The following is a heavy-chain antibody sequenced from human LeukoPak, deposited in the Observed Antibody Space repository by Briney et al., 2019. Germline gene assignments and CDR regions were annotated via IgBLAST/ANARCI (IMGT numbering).Heavy chain of an antibody. J-gene: IGHJ5*02. CDR2: INHSGST. Sequence: SETLSLTCAVYGGSFSGYYWSWIRQPPGKGLEWIGEINHSGSTYYNPSLKSRVTISVDTSKNQFSLKLSSVTAADTAVYYCARSAADYYDSSGPPRWFDPWGQGALVTVSS. CDR1: GGSFSGYY. V-gene: IGHV4-34*01. D-gene: IGHD3-22*01. CDR3: ARSAADYYDSSGPPRWFDP.